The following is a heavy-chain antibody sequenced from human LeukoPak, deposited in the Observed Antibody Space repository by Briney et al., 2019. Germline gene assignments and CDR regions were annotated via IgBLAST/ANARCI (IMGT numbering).Heavy chain of an antibody. J-gene: IGHJ6*03. V-gene: IGHV3-11*01. Sequence: PGGSLRLSCAASGFTFSDSYMSWIRQAPGKGLEWVSYISRSGSTIYYADSVKGRFTISRDNAKNSLYLQMNSLRAEDTAVYYCAKDRQRGNYFRNYYYYMDVWGKGTTVTVSS. CDR2: ISRSGSTI. D-gene: IGHD1-26*01. CDR3: AKDRQRGNYFRNYYYYMDV. CDR1: GFTFSDSY.